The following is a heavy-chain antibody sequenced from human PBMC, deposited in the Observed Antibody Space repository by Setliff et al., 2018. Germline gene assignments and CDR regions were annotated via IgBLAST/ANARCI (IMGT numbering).Heavy chain of an antibody. J-gene: IGHJ4*02. CDR2: FDPEDGET. Sequence: ASVKVSCKVSGYTLTELSMHWVRQAPGKGLEWMGGFDPEDGETIYAEKFHGRVTITADTSTDTAYMELSSLRSEEPAVYYCATSGYDSLDYWGQGTLVTVSS. CDR1: GYTLTELS. CDR3: ATSGYDSLDY. D-gene: IGHD5-12*01. V-gene: IGHV1-24*01.